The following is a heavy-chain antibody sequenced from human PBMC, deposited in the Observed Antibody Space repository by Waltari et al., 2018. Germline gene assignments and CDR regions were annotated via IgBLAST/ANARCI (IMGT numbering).Heavy chain of an antibody. V-gene: IGHV3-9*03. Sequence: EVQLVESGGGLVQPGRSLRLSCAASGFTFDDYAMHWVRQAPGKGLEWVSGISWNSGSIGYADSVKGRFTISRDNAKNSLYLQMNSLRAEDMALYYCAKDKGWSLSLPSWFDPWGQGTLVTVSS. CDR1: GFTFDDYA. D-gene: IGHD2-15*01. CDR3: AKDKGWSLSLPSWFDP. CDR2: ISWNSGSI. J-gene: IGHJ5*02.